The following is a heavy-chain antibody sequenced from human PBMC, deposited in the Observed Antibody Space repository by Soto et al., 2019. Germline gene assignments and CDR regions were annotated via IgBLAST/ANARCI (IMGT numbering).Heavy chain of an antibody. J-gene: IGHJ6*02. CDR1: GFTFSSYG. Sequence: ESGGGVVQPGRSLRLSCAASGFTFSSYGMHWVRQAPGKGLEWVAVIWYDGSNKYYADSVKGRFTISRDNSKNTLYLQMNSLRAEDTAVYYCARECKRGVSSGGTRSLGRDYGMDVWGQGTTVTVSS. D-gene: IGHD2-15*01. CDR3: ARECKRGVSSGGTRSLGRDYGMDV. CDR2: IWYDGSNK. V-gene: IGHV3-33*01.